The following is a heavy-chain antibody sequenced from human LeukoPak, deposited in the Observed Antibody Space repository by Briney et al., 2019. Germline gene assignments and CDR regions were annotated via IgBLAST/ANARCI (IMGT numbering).Heavy chain of an antibody. Sequence: PGGSLRLSCAASGFTFSSYTMHWVRQGPGRGLEWVAIILKNGVKTAHADSVKGRFTISRDNSRNTLYLQMDSLNGEATAVYYCVREDYGLDIWGQGTLVTVSS. CDR3: VREDYGLDI. D-gene: IGHD3-10*01. CDR1: GFTFSSYT. CDR2: ILKNGVKT. J-gene: IGHJ3*02. V-gene: IGHV3-30-3*01.